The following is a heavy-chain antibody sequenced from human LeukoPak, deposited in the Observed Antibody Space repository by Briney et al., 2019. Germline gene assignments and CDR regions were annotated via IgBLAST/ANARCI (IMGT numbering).Heavy chain of an antibody. D-gene: IGHD6-13*01. J-gene: IGHJ4*01. Sequence: SETLSLTCTVSGGSMSTYYWSWIRQPPGKGLEWIGYMYDSGSTNYNPSLKSRVTISVDTSKNQFFLKVSSVTAADTAVYYCARHGSSWSFDYRGHGTLVTVSS. CDR1: GGSMSTYY. CDR3: ARHGSSWSFDY. CDR2: MYDSGST. V-gene: IGHV4-59*08.